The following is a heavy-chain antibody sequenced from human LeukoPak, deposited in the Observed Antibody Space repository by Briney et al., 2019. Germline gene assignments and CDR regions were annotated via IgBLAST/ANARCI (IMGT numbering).Heavy chain of an antibody. J-gene: IGHJ4*02. Sequence: PGGSLRLSCAASGFTSSSYAMHWVRQAPGKGLEYVSAISSNGGSTYYANSVKGRFTISRDNSKNTLYLQMGSLRAEDMAVYYCARLGPSARFDYWGQGTLVTVSS. CDR3: ARLGPSARFDY. D-gene: IGHD6-6*01. CDR1: GFTSSSYA. V-gene: IGHV3-64*01. CDR2: ISSNGGST.